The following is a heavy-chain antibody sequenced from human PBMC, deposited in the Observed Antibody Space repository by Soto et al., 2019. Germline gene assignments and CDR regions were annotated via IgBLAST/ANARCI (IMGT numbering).Heavy chain of an antibody. CDR3: ARVGNWNDVLTPFDY. V-gene: IGHV4-31*03. D-gene: IGHD1-1*01. Sequence: QVQLQESGPGLVKPSQTLSLTCTVSGGSISSGGYYWSWIRQHPGKGLEWIGYIYYSGSTYYNPALKSRVTISVETSKNQFSLKLSSVTAADTAVYYCARVGNWNDVLTPFDYWGQGTLVTVSS. J-gene: IGHJ4*02. CDR2: IYYSGST. CDR1: GGSISSGGYY.